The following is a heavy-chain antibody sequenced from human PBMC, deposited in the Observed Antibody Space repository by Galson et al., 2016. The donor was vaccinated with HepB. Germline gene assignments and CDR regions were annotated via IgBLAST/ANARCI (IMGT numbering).Heavy chain of an antibody. Sequence: ETLSLTCTVSGGSISNFYWNWIRQTPGKGLEWIGYMSDSGNTNHNPSLKSRVTISVDSSKKQFSLKLRSVTVADTAVYYCARGGRNWLDSWGQGSQVTVSS. J-gene: IGHJ5*01. CDR2: MSDSGNT. CDR3: ARGGRNWLDS. V-gene: IGHV4-59*12. CDR1: GGSISNFY.